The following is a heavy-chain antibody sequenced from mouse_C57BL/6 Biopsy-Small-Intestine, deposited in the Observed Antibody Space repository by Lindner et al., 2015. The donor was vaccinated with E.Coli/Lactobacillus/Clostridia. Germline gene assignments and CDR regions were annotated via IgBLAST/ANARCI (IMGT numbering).Heavy chain of an antibody. CDR2: ILPGSGSV. Sequence: VQLQESGAELMKPGASVELSCKATGYTFTGYWIEWIKQRPGHGLEWIGEILPGSGSVNYSERFKGKATFTADTSSNAAYMQLSSLTTEDSAIYYCAREVGRHFFDCWGQGTTLTVSS. CDR3: AREVGRHFFDC. D-gene: IGHD4-1*01. J-gene: IGHJ2*01. V-gene: IGHV1-9*01. CDR1: GYTFTGYW.